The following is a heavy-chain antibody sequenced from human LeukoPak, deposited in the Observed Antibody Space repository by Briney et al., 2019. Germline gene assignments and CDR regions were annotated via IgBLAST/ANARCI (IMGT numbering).Heavy chain of an antibody. CDR3: AKSGLNRFDY. Sequence: GGSLRLSCAASGFTFSNAWMSWVRQAPGKGLEWVSGISGSGSGGSTYYADSVKGRFTISRDNSKNTLYLQMNSLRAEDTAVYYCAKSGLNRFDYWGQGTLVTVSP. CDR1: GFTFSNAW. CDR2: ISGSGSGGST. D-gene: IGHD1-14*01. V-gene: IGHV3-23*01. J-gene: IGHJ4*02.